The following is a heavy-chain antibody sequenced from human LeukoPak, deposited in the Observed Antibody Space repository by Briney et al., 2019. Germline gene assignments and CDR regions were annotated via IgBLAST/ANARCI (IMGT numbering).Heavy chain of an antibody. CDR2: IHDSGST. V-gene: IGHV4-59*08. CDR1: GDSTRSNY. D-gene: IGHD3-10*01. J-gene: IGHJ3*02. CDR3: AGGDLSCHGSGSSWAFDI. Sequence: SETLSLTCTVSGDSTRSNYWSWIRQPPGKGLEWIGFIHDSGSTHYTPSLDSRVTISLDTSRTQFSLKLTSVTAADTAVYYCAGGDLSCHGSGSSWAFDISTPGTVVTVSS.